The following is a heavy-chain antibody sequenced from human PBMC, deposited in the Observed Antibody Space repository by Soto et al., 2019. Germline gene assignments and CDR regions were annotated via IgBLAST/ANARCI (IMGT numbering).Heavy chain of an antibody. CDR2: ISGTGVSA. V-gene: IGHV3-23*01. D-gene: IGHD6-19*01. CDR3: AKPRLVAGLIKYVDFAN. J-gene: IGHJ4*02. CDR1: GFTFSSYA. Sequence: VQLLESGGGLVQPGGSLRLACEVSGFTFSSYAMSWVRQAPGKGREWVAAISGTGVSAQYADSVKGRFTISRDNSKNTLNLQMDSLRAEDTAVYYCAKPRLVAGLIKYVDFANWGQGTLVTVSS.